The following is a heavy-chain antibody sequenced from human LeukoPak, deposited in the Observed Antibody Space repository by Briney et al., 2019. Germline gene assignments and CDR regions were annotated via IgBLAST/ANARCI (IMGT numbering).Heavy chain of an antibody. D-gene: IGHD3-9*01. CDR2: ISSSSTI. CDR3: ARNPLTGYSFFDY. J-gene: IGHJ4*02. V-gene: IGHV3-48*01. CDR1: GFTFSSYS. Sequence: GGSLRLSCAASGFTFSSYSMNWVRQAPGKGLEWVSYISSSSTIYYADSVKGRFTISRDNAKNSLYLQMNSLRAEDTAVYYCARNPLTGYSFFDYWGQGTLVTVSS.